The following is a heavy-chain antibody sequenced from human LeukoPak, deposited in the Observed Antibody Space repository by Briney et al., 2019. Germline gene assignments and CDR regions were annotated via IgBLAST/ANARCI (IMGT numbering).Heavy chain of an antibody. CDR2: IYTSGST. V-gene: IGHV4-61*02. D-gene: IGHD3-3*01. CDR1: GGSISSGSYY. CDR3: ARDVYDFWSGYYIGAFDI. J-gene: IGHJ3*02. Sequence: PSQTLSLTRTVSGGSISSGSYYWSWIRQPAGKGLEWIGPIYTSGSTNYNPSLKSRVTISVDTSKNQFSLKLSSVTAADTAVYYCARDVYDFWSGYYIGAFDIWGQGTMVTVSS.